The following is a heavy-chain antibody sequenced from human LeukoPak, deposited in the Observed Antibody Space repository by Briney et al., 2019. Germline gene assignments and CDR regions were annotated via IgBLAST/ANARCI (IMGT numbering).Heavy chain of an antibody. CDR2: ISSSGSTI. CDR1: GFSFTSYA. V-gene: IGHV3-11*01. Sequence: PGGSLRLSCTTSGFSFTSYAMSWIRQAPGKGLEWVSYISSSGSTIYYADSVKGRFTISRDNAKNSLYLQMNSLRAEDTAVYYCARELGHWYFDLWGRGTLVTVSS. J-gene: IGHJ2*01. D-gene: IGHD6-13*01. CDR3: ARELGHWYFDL.